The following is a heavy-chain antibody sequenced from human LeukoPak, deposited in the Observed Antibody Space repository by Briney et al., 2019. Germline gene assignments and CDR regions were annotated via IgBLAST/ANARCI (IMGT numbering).Heavy chain of an antibody. CDR1: GYSISSGYY. J-gene: IGHJ4*02. V-gene: IGHV4-38-2*02. Sequence: SETLSLTCTVSGYSISSGYYWGWIRQPPGKGLEWIGSIYHSGTTYYNSSLKSRVTISVDTSKNQFSLKLRSVTTADTAVYYCARESIYYDSSGPPRGFDFWGQGTLVTVSS. D-gene: IGHD3-22*01. CDR3: ARESIYYDSSGPPRGFDF. CDR2: IYHSGTT.